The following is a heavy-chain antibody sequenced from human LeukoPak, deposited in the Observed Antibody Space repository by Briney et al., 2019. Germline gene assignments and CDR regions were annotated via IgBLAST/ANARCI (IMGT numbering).Heavy chain of an antibody. D-gene: IGHD5-12*01. Sequence: GASVKVSCKASGGTFSSYAISWVRQAPGQGLEWMGGIIPIFGTANYAQKFQGRVTITADKSTSTAYMELSSLRSEDTAVYYCAFSADYGGYYYYYYYMDVWGKGTTVTVSS. V-gene: IGHV1-69*06. CDR3: AFSADYGGYYYYYYYMDV. CDR2: IIPIFGTA. J-gene: IGHJ6*03. CDR1: GGTFSSYA.